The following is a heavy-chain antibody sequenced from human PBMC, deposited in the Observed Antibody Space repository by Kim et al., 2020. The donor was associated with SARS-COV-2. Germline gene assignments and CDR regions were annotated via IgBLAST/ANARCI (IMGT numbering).Heavy chain of an antibody. J-gene: IGHJ4*02. D-gene: IGHD3-10*01. CDR2: ISSSSTI. CDR1: GFTFSNYS. CDR3: ARDSYHYYGSGIDY. V-gene: IGHV3-48*02. Sequence: GGSLRLSCAASGFTFSNYSMNWVRQAPGKGLEWVSYISSSSTIYYADSVKGRFTISRDNAKNSLYLQMNSVRDEDTAVYYCARDSYHYYGSGIDYWGQGKMVTVSS.